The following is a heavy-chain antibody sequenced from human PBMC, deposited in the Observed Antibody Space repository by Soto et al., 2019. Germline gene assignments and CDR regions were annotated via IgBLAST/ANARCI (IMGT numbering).Heavy chain of an antibody. D-gene: IGHD5-12*01. CDR3: ARDRRDGYNTFDY. CDR2: ISPSDGST. J-gene: IGHJ4*02. V-gene: IGHV1-46*01. CDR1: GYTFANYA. Sequence: ASVKVSCKASGYTFANYAIHWVRQAPGQGLEWMGIISPSDGSTNYAQKFQGRVTMTRDTSTSTVYMELSSLRSEDTAVYYCARDRRDGYNTFDYWGQGTLVTVSS.